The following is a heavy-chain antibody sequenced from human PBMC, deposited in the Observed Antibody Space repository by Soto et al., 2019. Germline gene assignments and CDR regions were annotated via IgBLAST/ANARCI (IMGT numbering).Heavy chain of an antibody. D-gene: IGHD6-19*01. J-gene: IGHJ2*01. CDR1: GFFFRDFG. V-gene: IGHV3-33*01. CDR2: IWYDGSNT. Sequence: PGGSLRLSCVASGFFFRDFGMHWVRQAPGKGLGWVSVIWYDGSNTYQGESVKGRFTMSRDISKNTLYLQMDSLRPEDTAVYYFFISMGGKGHPLAFCGRGSLVTGSS. CDR3: FISMGGKGHPLAF.